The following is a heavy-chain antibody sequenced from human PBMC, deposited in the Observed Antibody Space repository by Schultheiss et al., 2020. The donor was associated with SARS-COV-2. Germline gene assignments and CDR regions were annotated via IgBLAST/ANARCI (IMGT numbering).Heavy chain of an antibody. D-gene: IGHD3-10*01. J-gene: IGHJ4*02. Sequence: SETLSLTCTVFGGSLHDYYWTWIRQTPGKGLEWIGEIHHSGTTSYNPSLEKRVTLSLDTSKTHFSLKLSSVTAADTAVYYCARGLGYYGSTTKGDYWAQGTLVTVSS. CDR2: IHHSGTT. CDR3: ARGLGYYGSTTKGDY. CDR1: GGSLHDYY. V-gene: IGHV4-34*01.